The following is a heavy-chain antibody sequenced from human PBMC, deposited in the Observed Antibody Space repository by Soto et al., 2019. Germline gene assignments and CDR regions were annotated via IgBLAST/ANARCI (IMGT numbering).Heavy chain of an antibody. V-gene: IGHV3-21*01. CDR2: ISSSSSYI. CDR3: ARDGGYYDSSGYYGMDF. CDR1: GCTFRSYR. Sequence: PXGCLRHSGAASGCTFRSYRMNWVRQAPGKGLEWVSSISSSSSYIYYADSVKGRFTISRDNAKNSLYLQMNSLRAEDTAVYYCARDGGYYDSSGYYGMDFWGQGTTVTVSS. J-gene: IGHJ6*02. D-gene: IGHD3-22*01.